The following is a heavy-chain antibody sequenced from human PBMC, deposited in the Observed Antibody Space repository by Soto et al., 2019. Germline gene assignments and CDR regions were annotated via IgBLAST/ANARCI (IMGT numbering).Heavy chain of an antibody. CDR1: GFTFSSYG. Sequence: PGGSLRLSCAASGFTFSSYGMHWVRQAPGKGLEWVAVISYDGSNKYYADSAKGRFTISRDNSKNTLYLQMNSLRAEDTAVYYCASRSSGWYFDYWGQGTLVTVSS. D-gene: IGHD6-19*01. CDR3: ASRSSGWYFDY. V-gene: IGHV3-30*03. J-gene: IGHJ4*02. CDR2: ISYDGSNK.